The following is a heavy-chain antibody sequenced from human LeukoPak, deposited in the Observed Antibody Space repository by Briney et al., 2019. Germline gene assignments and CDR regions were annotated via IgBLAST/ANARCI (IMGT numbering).Heavy chain of an antibody. J-gene: IGHJ3*02. D-gene: IGHD3-3*01. Sequence: GGSLRLSCAASRFTFSSYSMNWVRQAPGKGLEWVSSISSSSSYIYYADSVKGRFTISRDNAKNSLYLQMNSLRAEDTAVYYCASATGYYDFWSGSYAFDIWGQGTMVTVSS. CDR3: ASATGYYDFWSGSYAFDI. CDR1: RFTFSSYS. CDR2: ISSSSSYI. V-gene: IGHV3-21*01.